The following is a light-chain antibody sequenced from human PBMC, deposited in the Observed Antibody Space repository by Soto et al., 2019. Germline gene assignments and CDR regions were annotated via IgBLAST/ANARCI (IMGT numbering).Light chain of an antibody. CDR3: QQRSSWPFT. Sequence: EIVLTQSPATLSLSPGERATLSCRASQSVSSYLAWYQQKPGQAPRLLIYDASNRATGIPARFSGSGSGTDFTLPISSLEPEDFAVYYCQQRSSWPFTFGPGTKVDIK. CDR2: DAS. J-gene: IGKJ3*01. V-gene: IGKV3-11*01. CDR1: QSVSSY.